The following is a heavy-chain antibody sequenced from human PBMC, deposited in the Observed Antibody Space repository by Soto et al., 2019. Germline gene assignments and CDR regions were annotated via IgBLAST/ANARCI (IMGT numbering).Heavy chain of an antibody. CDR1: GYTFTSSD. V-gene: IGHV1-8*01. CDR2: MNPNTGNT. J-gene: IGHJ5*02. D-gene: IGHD2-15*01. CDR3: ARGSNHCSGGSCCSDWFDP. Sequence: QVQLVQSGAEVKKPGASVRVSCKASGYTFTSSDVYWVRQATGQGLELMGWMNPNTGNTGYAQKFQGRVTMTKNTSISTAYMELSSLGSEDTAVYYCARGSNHCSGGSCCSDWFDPWGQGTPVTVSS.